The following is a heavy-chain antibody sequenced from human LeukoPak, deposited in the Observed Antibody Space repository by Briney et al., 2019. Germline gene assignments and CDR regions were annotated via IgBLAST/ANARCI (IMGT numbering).Heavy chain of an antibody. V-gene: IGHV4-31*03. Sequence: PSETLSLTCTVSGGSISSGGYYWSWIRQHPGKGLEWIGYIYYSGSTYYNPSLKSRVTISVDTSKNQFSLKLSSVTAADTAVYYCARVFVDYGSGDHYYYGMDVWGQGTTVTVSS. D-gene: IGHD3-10*01. J-gene: IGHJ6*02. CDR3: ARVFVDYGSGDHYYYGMDV. CDR2: IYYSGST. CDR1: GGSISSGGYY.